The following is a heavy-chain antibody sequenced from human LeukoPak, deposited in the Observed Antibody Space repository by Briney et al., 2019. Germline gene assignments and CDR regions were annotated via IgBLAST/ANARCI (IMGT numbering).Heavy chain of an antibody. V-gene: IGHV3-48*04. CDR3: ARERLTGTTFGYGMDV. Sequence: SGGSLRLSCAASGFTFSSYSMNWVRQAPGKGLEWVSYISSSSSTIYYADSVKGRFTVSRDNAKNSLYLQMNSLRPEDTAVYYCARERLTGTTFGYGMDVWGQGTTVTVSS. J-gene: IGHJ6*02. CDR2: ISSSSSTI. CDR1: GFTFSSYS. D-gene: IGHD1-20*01.